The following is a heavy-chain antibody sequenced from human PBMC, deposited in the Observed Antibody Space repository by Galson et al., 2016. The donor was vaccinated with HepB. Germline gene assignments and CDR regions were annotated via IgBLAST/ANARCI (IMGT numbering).Heavy chain of an antibody. V-gene: IGHV1-69*01. CDR2: IIPLYGTA. D-gene: IGHD5-24*01. CDR3: ARVRDGYNSYFYYGMDV. Sequence: QSGAEVKKPGESLKISCKASGGTFNSYAISWVRQAPGQGLEWMGGIIPLYGTANSAQKFQGRVTIIADESTSTAYMELSSLRSEDTAMYYCARVRDGYNSYFYYGMDVWGQGTTVTVS. CDR1: GGTFNSYA. J-gene: IGHJ6*02.